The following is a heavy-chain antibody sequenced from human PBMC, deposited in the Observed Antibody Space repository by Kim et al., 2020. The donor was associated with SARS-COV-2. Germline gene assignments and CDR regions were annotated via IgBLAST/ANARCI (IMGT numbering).Heavy chain of an antibody. CDR3: ARDRIGYCSSTSCSLHFDY. CDR2: TYYSGST. CDR1: GGSISSYS. Sequence: SETLSLTCTVSGGSISSYSWSWIRQPPGKGLEWIGYTYYSGSTNNNPSLKSRVTISVDTSKNQFSLKLSSVTAADTAVFYCARDRIGYCSSTSCSLHFDYWGQGTLVTVSS. J-gene: IGHJ4*02. D-gene: IGHD2-2*01. V-gene: IGHV4-59*01.